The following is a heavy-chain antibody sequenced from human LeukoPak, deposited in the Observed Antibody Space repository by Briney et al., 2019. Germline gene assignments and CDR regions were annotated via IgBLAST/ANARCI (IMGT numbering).Heavy chain of an antibody. J-gene: IGHJ6*02. CDR2: ISSSSSSI. Sequence: GGSLRLSCAASGFTFSSYSMNWVRQAPGKGLEWVSFISSSSSSIYYADSVKGRFTVSRDNAKNSLYLQMNSLRAEDTSVYYRARAPSMVRGVIITPWSYYGMDVWGQGTTVTVSS. V-gene: IGHV3-21*01. D-gene: IGHD3-10*01. CDR3: ARAPSMVRGVIITPWSYYGMDV. CDR1: GFTFSSYS.